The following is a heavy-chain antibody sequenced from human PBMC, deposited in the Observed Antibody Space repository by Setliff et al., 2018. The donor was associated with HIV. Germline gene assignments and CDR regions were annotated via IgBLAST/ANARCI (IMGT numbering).Heavy chain of an antibody. Sequence: NPSETLSLTCTVSGGSISSGSYYWSWIRLPAGKGLEWIGQIHTTGSTNYNPSLKSRVTISIDTSKNQFSLKLNSVTATDTAVYYCAKRTFGSGRFDPWGQGTLVTVS. CDR2: IHTTGST. V-gene: IGHV4-61*09. CDR1: GGSISSGSYY. J-gene: IGHJ5*02. CDR3: AKRTFGSGRFDP. D-gene: IGHD3-16*01.